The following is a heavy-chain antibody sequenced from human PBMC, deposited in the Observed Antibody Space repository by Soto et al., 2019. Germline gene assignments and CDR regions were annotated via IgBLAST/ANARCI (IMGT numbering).Heavy chain of an antibody. V-gene: IGHV3-66*01. CDR3: ARDIPSGFYGMDV. CDR2: IYSGGST. CDR1: GSTVSSNY. Sequence: GGSLRLSCAASGSTVSSNYMSWVRQAPGKGLEWVSVIYSGGSTYYADSVKGRFTISRDNSKNTLYLQMNSLRAEDTAVYYCARDIPSGFYGMDVWGQGTTVTVSS. J-gene: IGHJ6*02. D-gene: IGHD1-26*01.